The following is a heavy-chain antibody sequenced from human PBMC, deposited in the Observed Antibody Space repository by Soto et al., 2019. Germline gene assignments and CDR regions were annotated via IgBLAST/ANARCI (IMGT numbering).Heavy chain of an antibody. D-gene: IGHD2-8*02. J-gene: IGHJ4*02. CDR1: GGYFSGYY. Sequence: QVQLQQWGAGLVKPSETLSLSCAVYGGYFSGYYWTWIRQPPGTGLELIGEINHSGSTHYNPSLKSRVTISVDTSKNQFSLKLTSVTAADTAVYSCARDKITGLFDYWGQGTLVTVSS. CDR3: ARDKITGLFDY. V-gene: IGHV4-34*01. CDR2: INHSGST.